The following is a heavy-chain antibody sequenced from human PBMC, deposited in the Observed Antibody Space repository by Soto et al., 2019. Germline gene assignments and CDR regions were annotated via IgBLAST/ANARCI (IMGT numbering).Heavy chain of an antibody. CDR1: GFTFSGSA. J-gene: IGHJ6*02. CDR3: TRPFDCSGDACYSGWYYYYGMDV. Sequence: EVQLVESGGGSVQPGGSLKLSCAASGFTFSGSAMHWVRQASGKGLEWVGRIGIKANNYATAYAASVKGRFIISRDDSKNTAHLQMNSLKTEDTAVYYCTRPFDCSGDACYSGWYYYYGMDVWGQGTTVTVSS. CDR2: IGIKANNYAT. D-gene: IGHD2-15*01. V-gene: IGHV3-73*01.